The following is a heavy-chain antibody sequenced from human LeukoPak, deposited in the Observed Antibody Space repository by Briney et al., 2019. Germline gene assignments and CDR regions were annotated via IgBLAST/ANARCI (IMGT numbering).Heavy chain of an antibody. CDR2: INPNSGGT. J-gene: IGHJ5*02. D-gene: IGHD6-13*01. Sequence: ASVKVSCKASGYTFTGYYMHWVRQAPGQGLEWMGWINPNSGGTNYAQKFQGRVTMTRDTSISTAYMEMSRLRSDDTAVYYRARVGAAAVSWWGWFGGWGQGTLVTVSS. CDR1: GYTFTGYY. V-gene: IGHV1-2*02. CDR3: ARVGAAAVSWWGWFGG.